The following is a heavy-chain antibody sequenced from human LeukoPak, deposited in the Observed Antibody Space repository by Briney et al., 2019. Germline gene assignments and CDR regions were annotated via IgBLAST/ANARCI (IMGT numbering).Heavy chain of an antibody. D-gene: IGHD3-22*01. V-gene: IGHV1-69*06. Sequence: ASVKVSCKASGGTFTSYAISWVRQAPGEGLEWMGGIIPKAATPNYSQKFQGRVTISADKSTSTAYMELSRLTSEDTAVYYCARGQQGKYYDINNSIEYYFDYWGQGTPVTVSS. CDR3: ARGQQGKYYDINNSIEYYFDY. CDR2: IIPKAATP. J-gene: IGHJ4*02. CDR1: GGTFTSYA.